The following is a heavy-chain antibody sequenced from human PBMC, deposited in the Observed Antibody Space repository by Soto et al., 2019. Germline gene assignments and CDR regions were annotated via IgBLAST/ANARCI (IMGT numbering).Heavy chain of an antibody. CDR2: INAGNGNT. D-gene: IGHD1-26*01. Sequence: ASVKVSCKASGYTFTNFAMHWVRQAPGQRLEWMGWINAGNGNTKYSQRFQGRVSITKDTSASTAYMEMSSLRSEDTAIYYCARGHKGGNYFLSFFDYGGREPLLPFSS. CDR3: ARGHKGGNYFLSFFDY. J-gene: IGHJ4*02. CDR1: GYTFTNFA. V-gene: IGHV1-3*01.